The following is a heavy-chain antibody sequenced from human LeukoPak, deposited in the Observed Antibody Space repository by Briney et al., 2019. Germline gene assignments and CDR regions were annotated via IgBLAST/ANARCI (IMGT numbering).Heavy chain of an antibody. CDR1: GGTFSSYA. D-gene: IGHD3-22*01. Sequence: RASVKVSCKASGGTFSSYAISWVRQAPGQGLEWMGGIIPIFGTANYAQKFQGRVTITADESTSTAYMELSSLRSEDTAVYYCARYPVVVITNGMDVWGQGTTVTVSS. CDR3: ARYPVVVITNGMDV. CDR2: IIPIFGTA. J-gene: IGHJ6*02. V-gene: IGHV1-69*13.